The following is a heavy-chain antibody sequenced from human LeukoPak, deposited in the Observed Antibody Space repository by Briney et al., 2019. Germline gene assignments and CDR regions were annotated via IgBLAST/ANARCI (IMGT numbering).Heavy chain of an antibody. V-gene: IGHV4-59*12. Sequence: SETLSLTCTVSGGSISSYYWSWIRQPPGKGLEWIGYIYYSGSTNYNPSLKSRVTISVNTSKNQFSLKLSSVTAADTAVYYCARVIYDIHYYYYYMDVWGKGTTVTISS. D-gene: IGHD3-9*01. J-gene: IGHJ6*03. CDR1: GGSISSYY. CDR3: ARVIYDIHYYYYYMDV. CDR2: IYYSGST.